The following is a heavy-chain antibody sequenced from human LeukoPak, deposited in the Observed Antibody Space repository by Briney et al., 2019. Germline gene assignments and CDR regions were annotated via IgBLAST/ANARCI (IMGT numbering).Heavy chain of an antibody. CDR2: IKHDGSEK. D-gene: IGHD1-14*01. Sequence: GGSLRLSCAASGFTFGNYWMNWVRQAPGKGLEWVANIKHDGSEKYYVDSVKGRFTVSRDNSKNTLYLQMNSLRAEDTAVYYCARDIAELDYWGQGTLVTVSS. V-gene: IGHV3-7*01. CDR3: ARDIAELDY. CDR1: GFTFGNYW. J-gene: IGHJ4*02.